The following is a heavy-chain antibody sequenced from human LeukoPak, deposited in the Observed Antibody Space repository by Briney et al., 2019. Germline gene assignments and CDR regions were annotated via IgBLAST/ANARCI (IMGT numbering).Heavy chain of an antibody. V-gene: IGHV1-69*01. CDR3: ARGREGITIFGVAFDY. D-gene: IGHD3-3*01. Sequence: SVKVSCKASGGTFSSYAISWVRQAPGQGLEWMGGNIRIFGTANYAQKFQGRVTITADESTSTAYMELSSLRSEDTAVYYCARGREGITIFGVAFDYWGQGTLVTVSS. J-gene: IGHJ4*02. CDR2: NIRIFGTA. CDR1: GGTFSSYA.